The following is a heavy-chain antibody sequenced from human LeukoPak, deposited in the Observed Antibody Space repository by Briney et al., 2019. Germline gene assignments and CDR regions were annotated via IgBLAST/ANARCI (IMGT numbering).Heavy chain of an antibody. J-gene: IGHJ4*02. CDR1: SGSIASYY. CDR2: IFASGTS. D-gene: IGHD3-16*02. Sequence: TSETLSLTCGLSSGSIASYYWTWVRQTPQKGLEWIGYIFASGTSEYNPSLKSRVTIALDMSRNQFSLKMTSVTAADTAVYFCARGWGSSRGRLDSWGQGTLVTVS. V-gene: IGHV4-59*01. CDR3: ARGWGSSRGRLDS.